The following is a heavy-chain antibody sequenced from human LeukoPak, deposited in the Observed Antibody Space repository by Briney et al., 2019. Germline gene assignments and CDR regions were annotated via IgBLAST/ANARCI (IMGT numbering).Heavy chain of an antibody. CDR3: AKDALMLTQYSYGMDV. Sequence: PGGSLRLSCAASGFTFSSYAMSWVRPAPGEGLEWVSAIGGSGGTTYYADSVEGRFTISRDNSKNTQYLQMNRLTAEDTAVYYCAKDALMLTQYSYGMDVWGQGTTVTVSS. CDR1: GFTFSSYA. J-gene: IGHJ6*02. D-gene: IGHD3-9*01. CDR2: IGGSGGTT. V-gene: IGHV3-23*01.